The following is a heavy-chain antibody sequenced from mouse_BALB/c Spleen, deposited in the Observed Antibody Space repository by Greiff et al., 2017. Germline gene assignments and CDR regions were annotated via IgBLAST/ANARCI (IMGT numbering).Heavy chain of an antibody. V-gene: IGHV5-17*02. CDR3: ARFYGAYAMDY. CDR2: ISSGSSTI. J-gene: IGHJ4*01. D-gene: IGHD1-1*02. CDR1: GFTFSSFG. Sequence: DVKLVESGGGLVQPGGSRKLSCAASGFTFSSFGMHWVRQAPEKGLEWVAYISSGSSTIYYADTVKGRFTISRDNPKNTLFLQMTSLRSEDTAMYYCARFYGAYAMDYWGQGTSVTVSS.